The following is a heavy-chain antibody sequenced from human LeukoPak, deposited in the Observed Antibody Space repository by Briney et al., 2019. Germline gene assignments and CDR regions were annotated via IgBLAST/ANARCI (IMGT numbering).Heavy chain of an antibody. CDR1: GYTFTDYD. J-gene: IGHJ4*02. Sequence: PSVRVSCKTSGYTFTDYDITWVRQAPGQGLEWMGRVSPYNGNTYYSQTFQDRVTITKDTSTGTAYMDLRNMRTDDTAMYYCARNGRVRRVVKDLFEYWGQGTLVAVSS. D-gene: IGHD3-10*01. V-gene: IGHV1-18*01. CDR3: ARNGRVRRVVKDLFEY. CDR2: VSPYNGNT.